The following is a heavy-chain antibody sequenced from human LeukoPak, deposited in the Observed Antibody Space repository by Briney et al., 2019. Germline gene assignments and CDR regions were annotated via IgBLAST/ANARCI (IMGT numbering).Heavy chain of an antibody. CDR1: GFSLSTSGMC. V-gene: IGHV2-70*11. CDR3: ARIQIPQSLTGYSDPGTFDY. Sequence: KESGPTLVKPTQTLTLTCTFSGFSLSTSGMCVSWIRQPPGKALEWLARIDWDDDKYYSTSLKTRLTISKDTSKNQVVLTMTNMDPVDTATYYCARIQIPQSLTGYSDPGTFDYWGQGTLVTVSS. CDR2: IDWDDDK. D-gene: IGHD3-9*01. J-gene: IGHJ4*02.